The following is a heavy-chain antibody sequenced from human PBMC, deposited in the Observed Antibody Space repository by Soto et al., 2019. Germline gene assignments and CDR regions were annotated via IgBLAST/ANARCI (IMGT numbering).Heavy chain of an antibody. Sequence: ASVKVSCKASGYTFTSYGISWVRQAPGQGLEWMGWISAYNGNTNYAQKLQGRVTMTTDTSTSTAYMELRSLRSDDTAVYYCARVGEFWGGFCPPPPNWFDPWGQGTLVTVSS. V-gene: IGHV1-18*04. CDR2: ISAYNGNT. CDR1: GYTFTSYG. CDR3: ARVGEFWGGFCPPPPNWFDP. J-gene: IGHJ5*02. D-gene: IGHD3-16*01.